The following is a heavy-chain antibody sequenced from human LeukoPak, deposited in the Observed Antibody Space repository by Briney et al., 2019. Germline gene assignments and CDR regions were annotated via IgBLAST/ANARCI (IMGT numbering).Heavy chain of an antibody. J-gene: IGHJ4*02. CDR2: ISFDLNVK. Sequence: SGGSLRLSCAASGFTFSPYVIHRVRQAPGKGLEWVAVISFDLNVKLYANSVKGRFTISRDNSKNTVFLQMNSLRVEDTAVYYCVREAYYDSGSSPTYYFDYWGQGTLVTVSS. V-gene: IGHV3-30-3*01. CDR1: GFTFSPYV. CDR3: VREAYYDSGSSPTYYFDY. D-gene: IGHD3-10*01.